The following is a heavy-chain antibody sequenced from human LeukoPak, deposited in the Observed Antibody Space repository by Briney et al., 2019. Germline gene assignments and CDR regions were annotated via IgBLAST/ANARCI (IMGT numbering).Heavy chain of an antibody. V-gene: IGHV4-39*01. D-gene: IGHD3-22*01. J-gene: IGHJ4*02. CDR2: IYYSGST. Sequence: PSETLSLTCTVSGGSISSSSYYWGWIRQPPGKGLEWIGSIYYSGSTYYSPSLKSRVTISVDTSKNQFSLKLSSVTAADTAVYYCARLGTNYYDSSGYFDYWGQGTLVTVSS. CDR1: GGSISSSSYY. CDR3: ARLGTNYYDSSGYFDY.